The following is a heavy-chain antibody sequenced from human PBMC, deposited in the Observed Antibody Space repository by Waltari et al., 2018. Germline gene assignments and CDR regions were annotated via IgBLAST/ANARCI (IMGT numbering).Heavy chain of an antibody. CDR3: ARHRDPGHSFDI. J-gene: IGHJ3*02. CDR2: ISERGYT. V-gene: IGHV4-34*01. D-gene: IGHD2-21*01. CDR1: GGSLRGHW. Sequence: QLRLHQWGAGQLQPLETPSLPCAVHGGSLRGHWWGWTRKPPGKGLQWIGEISERGYTYYKPSLQSRVAISIDMSKNQFSLTMTSVTAADTALYYCARHRDPGHSFDIWGQGTVTVSA.